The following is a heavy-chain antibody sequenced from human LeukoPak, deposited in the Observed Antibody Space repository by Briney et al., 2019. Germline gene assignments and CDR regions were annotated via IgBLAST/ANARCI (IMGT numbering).Heavy chain of an antibody. Sequence: PGGSLRLSCAASGFTVSSNYMSWVRQAPGKGLEWVSVIYSGGGTYYADSVKGRFTISRDTSKNTLYLQMNSLRAEDTAVYYCASSSVSSGYYYFDYWGQGTLVTVSS. CDR3: ASSSVSSGYYYFDY. D-gene: IGHD3-22*01. V-gene: IGHV3-66*01. CDR1: GFTVSSNY. J-gene: IGHJ4*02. CDR2: IYSGGGT.